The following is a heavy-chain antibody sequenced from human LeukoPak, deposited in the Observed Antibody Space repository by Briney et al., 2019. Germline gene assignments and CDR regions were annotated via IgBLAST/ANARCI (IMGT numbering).Heavy chain of an antibody. J-gene: IGHJ4*02. CDR2: FNPENGNT. CDR3: ARGGCSGTTCYPDY. Sequence: ASVKVSCKASGYSFVGYGITWVRQAPGQGLEWMGWFNPENGNTNYAQKVQGRVTMTADTSTSTAYMELRSLRSDDTAVFYCARGGCSGTTCYPDYWGQGTLVTVSS. D-gene: IGHD2-2*01. V-gene: IGHV1-18*01. CDR1: GYSFVGYG.